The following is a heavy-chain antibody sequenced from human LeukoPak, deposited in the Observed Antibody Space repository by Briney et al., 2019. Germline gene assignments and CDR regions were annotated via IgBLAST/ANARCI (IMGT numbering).Heavy chain of an antibody. D-gene: IGHD1-20*01. CDR3: ARTPPNDNWNPYYFDY. J-gene: IGHJ4*02. Sequence: ASVKVSCKASGYTFTSYDINWVRQATGQGLEWMGWMNPNSGNTGYAQKFQGRVTMTRNTSISTAYMELSSLISEDTAVYYCARTPPNDNWNPYYFDYWGQGTLVTVSS. CDR2: MNPNSGNT. CDR1: GYTFTSYD. V-gene: IGHV1-8*01.